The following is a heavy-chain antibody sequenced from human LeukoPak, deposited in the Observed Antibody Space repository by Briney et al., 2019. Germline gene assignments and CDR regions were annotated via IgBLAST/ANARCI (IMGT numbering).Heavy chain of an antibody. J-gene: IGHJ4*02. V-gene: IGHV4-59*01. CDR2: IYYSGST. D-gene: IGHD3-22*01. CDR1: GGSISSYY. Sequence: KPSETLSLTCTVSGGSISSYYWSWIRQPPGKGLEWIGYIYYSGSTNYNPSLKSRVTISVDTSKNQFSLKLSSVTAADTAVYYCARGYHDFSGYWLSYFDYWGQETLVTVSS. CDR3: ARGYHDFSGYWLSYFDY.